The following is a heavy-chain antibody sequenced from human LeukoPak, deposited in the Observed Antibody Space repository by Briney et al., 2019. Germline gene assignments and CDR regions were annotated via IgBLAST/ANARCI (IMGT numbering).Heavy chain of an antibody. CDR1: GFTFSSYA. J-gene: IGHJ4*02. CDR2: ISYDGGNK. V-gene: IGHV3-30*14. Sequence: GGSLRLSCAASGFTFSSYAMHWVRQAPGKGLEWVAVISYDGGNKYYADSVKGRFTISRDNSKNTLCLQMNSLRAEDTAVYYCARRAGGYSHPYDYWGQGILVTVSS. D-gene: IGHD4-23*01. CDR3: ARRAGGYSHPYDY.